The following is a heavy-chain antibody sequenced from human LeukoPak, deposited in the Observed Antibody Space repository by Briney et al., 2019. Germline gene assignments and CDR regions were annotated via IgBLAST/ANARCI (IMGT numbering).Heavy chain of an antibody. D-gene: IGHD3-10*01. V-gene: IGHV1-2*02. CDR1: GYTFTGYY. Sequence: ASVKVSCKASGYTFTGYYMHWVRQAPGQGLEWMGWINPNSGGTNYAQKFQGRVTMTRGTSISTAYMELSRLRSDDTAVYYCARTVRGVSRGYYYYGMDVWGQGTTVTVSS. CDR2: INPNSGGT. CDR3: ARTVRGVSRGYYYYGMDV. J-gene: IGHJ6*02.